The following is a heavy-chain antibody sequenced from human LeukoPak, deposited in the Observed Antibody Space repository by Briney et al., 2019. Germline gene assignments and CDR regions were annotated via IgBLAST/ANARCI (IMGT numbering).Heavy chain of an antibody. CDR3: ARSRGYFDY. V-gene: IGHV4-59*01. CDR2: IYYSGST. J-gene: IGHJ4*02. D-gene: IGHD6-13*01. Sequence: PSETLSLTCTVSGGSISSYYWSWIRQPPGKGLEWIGYIYYSGSTNYNPSRKSRVTISVDTSKNQFSLKLSSVTAADTALYYCARSRGYFDYWGQGTLVTVSS. CDR1: GGSISSYY.